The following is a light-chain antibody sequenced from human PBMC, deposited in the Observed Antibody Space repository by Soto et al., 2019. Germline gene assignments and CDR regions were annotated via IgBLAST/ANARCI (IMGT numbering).Light chain of an antibody. CDR3: CSYAGTNTFV. Sequence: QSVLTQPASVSGSPGQSITISCTGTRSDVGSYNLVSWYQQHPGKAPKLMIYEGNKRPSGVSNRFSGSKSSNTASLTISGLQTEDEADYYCCSYAGTNTFVFGTGTKLTVL. CDR2: EGN. V-gene: IGLV2-23*01. J-gene: IGLJ1*01. CDR1: RSDVGSYNL.